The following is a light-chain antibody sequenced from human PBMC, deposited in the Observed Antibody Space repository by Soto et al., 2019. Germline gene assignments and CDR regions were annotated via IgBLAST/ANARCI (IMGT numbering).Light chain of an antibody. CDR2: AAS. Sequence: DIQMAQSPSSLSASVGDRVTITCRASQTISNYLNWYQQKQGKAPKLLIYAASSLQSGVPSRFSGSGSETDFTLTISSLQPEDFATYYCQQSYSFPRTFGQGTKVDI. V-gene: IGKV1-39*01. CDR3: QQSYSFPRT. CDR1: QTISNY. J-gene: IGKJ1*01.